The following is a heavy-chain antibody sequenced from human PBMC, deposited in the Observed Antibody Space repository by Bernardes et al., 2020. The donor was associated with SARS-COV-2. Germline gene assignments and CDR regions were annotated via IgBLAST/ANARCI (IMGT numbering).Heavy chain of an antibody. J-gene: IGHJ4*02. CDR2: IYPSDSHT. Sequence: GESLKISCKGSGYSFTNYWIAWVRQMPGKGLEWMGIIYPSDSHTIYSPSFQGQVTFSADKSLSTAYLQWRSLKAADTAMYYCARLLATVTNGADYWGQGTLVTVSS. D-gene: IGHD4-17*01. CDR3: ARLLATVTNGADY. V-gene: IGHV5-51*01. CDR1: GYSFTNYW.